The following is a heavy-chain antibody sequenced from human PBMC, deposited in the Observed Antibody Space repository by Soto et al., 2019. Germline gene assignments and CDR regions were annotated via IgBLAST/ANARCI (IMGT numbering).Heavy chain of an antibody. CDR2: IYYSGST. CDR1: GGSISSYY. Sequence: SETLSLNCTVSGGSISSYYWSWIRQPPGKGLEWIGYIYYSGSTHYNPSLRSRITISADTSTNQFSLKLSSVTAADTAVYYCAREPDVWGQGITVTVSS. J-gene: IGHJ6*02. CDR3: AREPDV. V-gene: IGHV4-59*12.